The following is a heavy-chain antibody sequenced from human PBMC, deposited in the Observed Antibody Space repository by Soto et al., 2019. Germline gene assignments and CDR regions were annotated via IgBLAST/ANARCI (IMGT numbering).Heavy chain of an antibody. CDR1: GFTFSSYG. CDR2: ISYDGSNK. D-gene: IGHD3-22*01. V-gene: IGHV3-30*18. J-gene: IGHJ4*02. Sequence: QVQLVESGGGVVQPGRSLTLSCAASGFTFSSYGVLWVRQAPGKGLEWVALISYDGSNKYYADSVKGRFTISRDNSKNXQYLQMNSLRAEDTAVYYCAKDTYYHDSSGYYVFDYWGQGTLVTVSS. CDR3: AKDTYYHDSSGYYVFDY.